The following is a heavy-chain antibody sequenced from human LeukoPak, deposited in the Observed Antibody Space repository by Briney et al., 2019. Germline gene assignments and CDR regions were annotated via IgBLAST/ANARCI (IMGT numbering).Heavy chain of an antibody. V-gene: IGHV3-11*01. CDR3: ARDPTYGDRNDY. J-gene: IGHJ4*02. D-gene: IGHD4-17*01. CDR2: ISSSGSSI. CDR1: GFTFSDYY. Sequence: GGTLRLSCAASGFTFSDYYMSWIRQAPGKGLELVSYISSSGSSIYYADSVKSRFTISRDNAKNSLYSLMKSLRAAATAVYYYARDPTYGDRNDYWGQGALVTVSS.